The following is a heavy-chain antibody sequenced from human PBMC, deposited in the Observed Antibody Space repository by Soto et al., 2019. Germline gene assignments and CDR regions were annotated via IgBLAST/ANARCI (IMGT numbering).Heavy chain of an antibody. CDR2: ISSSSTYI. CDR3: ARATQSYYDTSGYYSYVH. J-gene: IGHJ4*02. CDR1: GFTFSSYA. Sequence: GGSLRLSCAASGFTFSSYAMNWVRQAPGKGLEWVSSISSSSTYIYYADSVKGRFTISRDNAKNSLYLQMNNLRAEDTAFYFCARATQSYYDTSGYYSYVHWGQGAQVTVSS. V-gene: IGHV3-21*04. D-gene: IGHD3-22*01.